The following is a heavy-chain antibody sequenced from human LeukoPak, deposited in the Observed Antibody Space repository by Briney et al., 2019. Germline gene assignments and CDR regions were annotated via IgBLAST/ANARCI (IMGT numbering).Heavy chain of an antibody. D-gene: IGHD6-19*01. CDR2: IYYSGST. CDR3: ARDRWLVLDY. CDR1: GGSISSYY. Sequence: PSETLSLTCTVSGGSISSYYWSWIRQPPGKGLEWIGYIYYSGSTNYNPSLKSRVTISVDTSKNQFSLKLSSVTAADTAVYYCARDRWLVLDYWGQGTLVTVSS. J-gene: IGHJ4*02. V-gene: IGHV4-59*01.